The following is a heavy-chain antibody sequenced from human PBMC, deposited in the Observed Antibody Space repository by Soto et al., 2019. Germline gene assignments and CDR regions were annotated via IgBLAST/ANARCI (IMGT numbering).Heavy chain of an antibody. CDR3: ARSLVGYSYGWGADDIKDYYSGMDV. J-gene: IGHJ6*04. CDR2: INPSGGST. Sequence: ASVKVSCKASGYTFTSYYMHWVRQAPGQGLEWMGIINPSGGSTSYAQKFQGRVTMTRDTSTSTVYMELSSLRSEDTAVYYCARSLVGYSYGWGADDIKDYYSGMDVWGKGTTVTVPS. D-gene: IGHD5-18*01. V-gene: IGHV1-46*01. CDR1: GYTFTSYY.